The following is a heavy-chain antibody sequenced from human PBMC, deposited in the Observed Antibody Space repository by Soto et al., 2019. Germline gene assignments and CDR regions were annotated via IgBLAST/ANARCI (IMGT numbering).Heavy chain of an antibody. V-gene: IGHV3-30-3*01. CDR2: ISYDGSNK. D-gene: IGHD5-12*01. J-gene: IGHJ6*02. Sequence: QVQLVESGGGVVQPGRSLRLSCAASGFTFSSYAMHWVRQAPGKGLEWVAVISYDGSNKYYADSVKGRFTISRDNSKNTLYLQMNSLRAEDTAVYSCARAGRDGYNDYYYYGMDVWGQGTTVTVSS. CDR3: ARAGRDGYNDYYYYGMDV. CDR1: GFTFSSYA.